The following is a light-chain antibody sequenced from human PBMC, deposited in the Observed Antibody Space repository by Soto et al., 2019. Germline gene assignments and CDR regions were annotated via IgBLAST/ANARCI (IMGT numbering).Light chain of an antibody. Sequence: QSVLTQPPSASGTPGQRVTISWSGSSSNIGSNYVYWYQQFPGTAPKLLIYRNNQRPSGVPDRFSGSNSGTSASLAISGLRSEDEADYYCAAWDDSLSADVVFGGGTKLTVL. J-gene: IGLJ2*01. CDR1: SSNIGSNY. CDR2: RNN. V-gene: IGLV1-47*01. CDR3: AAWDDSLSADVV.